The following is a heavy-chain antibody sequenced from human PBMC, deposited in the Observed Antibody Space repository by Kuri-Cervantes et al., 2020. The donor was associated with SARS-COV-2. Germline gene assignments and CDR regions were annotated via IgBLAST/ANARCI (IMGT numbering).Heavy chain of an antibody. D-gene: IGHD2-8*02. CDR2: ISYDGSNK. Sequence: GGSLRLSCAASGFTFNSSPMHWVRQTPGKGLEWVAFISYDGSNKYYADSVQGRFTISRDNSKNTLYLQMSSLRAEDTAVFYCARGVGYTQPFDSWGQGTLVTVSS. CDR1: GFTFNSSP. CDR3: ARGVGYTQPFDS. J-gene: IGHJ4*02. V-gene: IGHV3-30-3*01.